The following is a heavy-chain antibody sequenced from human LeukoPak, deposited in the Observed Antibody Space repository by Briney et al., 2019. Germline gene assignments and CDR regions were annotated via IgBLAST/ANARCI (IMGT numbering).Heavy chain of an antibody. CDR2: ISGSGGST. V-gene: IGHV3-23*01. CDR3: AKGITMIVVVTEYFQH. CDR1: GFTFNSYA. D-gene: IGHD3-22*01. J-gene: IGHJ1*01. Sequence: GSLRLSCAGSGFTFNSYAMSWVRQTPGKGLEWVSGISGSGGSTYYADSVTGRFTISRDNSKNTLYLQMDSLRAEDTAVYYCAKGITMIVVVTEYFQHWGQGTLVTVSS.